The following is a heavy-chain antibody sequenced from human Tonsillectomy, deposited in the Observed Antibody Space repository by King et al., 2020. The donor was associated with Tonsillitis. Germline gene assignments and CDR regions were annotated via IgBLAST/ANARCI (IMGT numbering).Heavy chain of an antibody. CDR1: GFTISGST. Sequence: VQLVESGGGSVQPGGSLKLSCAASGFTISGSTIHRVRQASGRGLEWVGLIKSKTYNYATAYAASMKGRFTISRDDSKNTAYLQMNSLNIEDTAVYYCSPQEGCGAGGCQHFYGMDVWGQGTTVSVSS. D-gene: IGHD2-15*01. CDR3: SPQEGCGAGGCQHFYGMDV. CDR2: IKSKTYNYAT. J-gene: IGHJ6*02. V-gene: IGHV3-73*01.